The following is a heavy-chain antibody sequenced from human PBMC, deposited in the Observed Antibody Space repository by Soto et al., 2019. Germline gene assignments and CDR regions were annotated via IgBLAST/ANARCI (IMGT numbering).Heavy chain of an antibody. Sequence: QVQLVQSGAKVKKPGASVKVSCKASGYTFTSYGISWVRQAPGQGLEWMGWINGYNGDTTYAQKFQGGVTMTTDTSTSTAYMELRSLRSDDTAVYYCARMGDVPYYYYGMDVWGQGTTVTVSS. CDR1: GYTFTSYG. CDR2: INGYNGDT. D-gene: IGHD3-16*01. V-gene: IGHV1-18*01. J-gene: IGHJ6*02. CDR3: ARMGDVPYYYYGMDV.